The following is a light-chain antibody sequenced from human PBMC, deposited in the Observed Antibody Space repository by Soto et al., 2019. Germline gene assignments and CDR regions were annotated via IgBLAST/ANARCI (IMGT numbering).Light chain of an antibody. Sequence: EIVLTQSPGTLSLSPGERATLSCKASQSVSSNFLAWYQEKPGQAPRLLIYGASSRATGIPDRFSGSGSGTDFTLTISRLGPEDFAVYYCQQYVSSPWTFGQGTKVDIK. J-gene: IGKJ1*01. CDR1: QSVSSNF. V-gene: IGKV3-20*01. CDR3: QQYVSSPWT. CDR2: GAS.